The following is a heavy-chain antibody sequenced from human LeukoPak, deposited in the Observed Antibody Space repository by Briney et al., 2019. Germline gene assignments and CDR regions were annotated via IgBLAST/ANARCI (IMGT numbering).Heavy chain of an antibody. Sequence: GGSLRLSCAASGFTVSSTYMSWVRQAPGKGLEWVSVIYSGGNIYYIESVKGRFTISRDTSKNTLYLQMNGLRAEDTAVYFCAGRHCSGGGCYFAGADPFDYWGQGTLATVSS. CDR1: GFTVSSTY. CDR3: AGRHCSGGGCYFAGADPFDY. CDR2: IYSGGNI. V-gene: IGHV3-53*01. J-gene: IGHJ4*02. D-gene: IGHD2-15*01.